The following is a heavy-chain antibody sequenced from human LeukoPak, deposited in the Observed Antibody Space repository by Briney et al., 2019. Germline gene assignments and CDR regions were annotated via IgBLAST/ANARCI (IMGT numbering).Heavy chain of an antibody. CDR3: ARDLHYNVAMDV. CDR2: IGSGGKT. V-gene: IGHV3-23*01. J-gene: IGHJ6*02. D-gene: IGHD3-10*02. CDR1: GFPFSSYA. Sequence: GGSLRLSCEASGFPFSSYAMTWIRQAPGKGLEWVSSIGSGGKTHYSESVKGRFVISGDKFGGMVFLQLNSLRVEDTALYYCARDLHYNVAMDVWGQGTTVTVSS.